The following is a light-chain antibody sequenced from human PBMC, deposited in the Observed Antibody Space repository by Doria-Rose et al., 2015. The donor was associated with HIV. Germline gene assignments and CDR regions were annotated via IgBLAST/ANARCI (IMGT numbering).Light chain of an antibody. CDR3: QQYDNLPLFT. CDR2: DAS. Sequence: DIRMTQSPTSLSASVGDRVTITCQASQDINNYLNWYQQKPGKAPKLLIYDASNLETGVPSRFSGSGSGTDFTFTISSLQPEAIATYYCQQYDNLPLFTFGPGTKVEIK. J-gene: IGKJ3*01. V-gene: IGKV1-33*01. CDR1: QDINNY.